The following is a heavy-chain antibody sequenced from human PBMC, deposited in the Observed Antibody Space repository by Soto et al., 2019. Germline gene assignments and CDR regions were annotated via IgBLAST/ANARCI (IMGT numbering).Heavy chain of an antibody. Sequence: GGSLRLSCGASAFTFNSYGMHWVRQAPGKGLEWVAVIWYDGSNKYYADSVKGRFTIYRDNSKNTLYLQMNSLRAEDTAVYYCARVKSLRLGEWYFDYWGQGTLVTVSS. J-gene: IGHJ4*02. CDR3: ARVKSLRLGEWYFDY. CDR1: AFTFNSYG. V-gene: IGHV3-33*01. D-gene: IGHD3-16*01. CDR2: IWYDGSNK.